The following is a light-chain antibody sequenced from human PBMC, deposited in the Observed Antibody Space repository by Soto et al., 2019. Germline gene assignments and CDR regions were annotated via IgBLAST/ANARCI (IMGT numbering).Light chain of an antibody. V-gene: IGLV2-8*01. J-gene: IGLJ3*02. CDR1: SSDVGAYNY. CDR2: EVN. CDR3: TSYAGSNIWV. Sequence: QSALTQPPSASGSPGQSVTISCTGTSSDVGAYNYVSWYQQYPGKAPKLMIYEVNKRPSGVPDRFSGSKSGKTASLTVSGLQPEDEADDHCTSYAGSNIWVFGGGTNLTVL.